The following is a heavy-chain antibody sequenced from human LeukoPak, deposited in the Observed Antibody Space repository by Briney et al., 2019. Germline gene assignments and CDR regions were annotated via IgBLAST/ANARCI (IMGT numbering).Heavy chain of an antibody. D-gene: IGHD1-26*01. CDR1: GGSIISSSYY. J-gene: IGHJ4*02. CDR3: ASIVGATRSDY. CDR2: IYYSGST. Sequence: SETLSLTCSVSGGSIISSSYYWGWIRQPPGKGLEWIGSIYYSGSTYYNPSLKSRVTISVDTSKNQFSLKLSSVTAADTAVYYCASIVGATRSDYWGQGTLVTVSS. V-gene: IGHV4-39*07.